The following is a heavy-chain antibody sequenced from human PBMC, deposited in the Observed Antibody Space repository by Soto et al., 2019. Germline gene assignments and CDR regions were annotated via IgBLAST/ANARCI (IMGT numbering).Heavy chain of an antibody. CDR2: IWYDGSIK. J-gene: IGHJ6*02. Sequence: VAIIWYDGSIKYYADSVKGRFTISRDNSKNTLYLQMDSLRDEDTAVYYXXXXXXXXXXXXXXXXXXXDVWGQGTTVTVSS. CDR3: XXXXXXXXXXXXXXXXXXDV. V-gene: IGHV3-33*01.